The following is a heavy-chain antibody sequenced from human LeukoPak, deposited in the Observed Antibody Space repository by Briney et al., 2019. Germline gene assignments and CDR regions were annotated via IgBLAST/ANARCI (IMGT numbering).Heavy chain of an antibody. Sequence: ETLSLTCTVSGGSISSSSYYWGWIRQPPGKGLEWLGSIYYSGSTYYNPSLKSRVTISIDTSKNQFSLRLNSVTAADTAMYYCAKSGGYGLIDYWGQGTRVTVSS. CDR1: GGSISSSSYY. J-gene: IGHJ4*02. D-gene: IGHD1-26*01. CDR3: AKSGGYGLIDY. V-gene: IGHV4-39*01. CDR2: IYYSGST.